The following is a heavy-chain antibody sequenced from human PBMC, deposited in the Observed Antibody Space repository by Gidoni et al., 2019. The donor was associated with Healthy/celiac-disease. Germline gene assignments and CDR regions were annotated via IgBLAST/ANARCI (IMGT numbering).Heavy chain of an antibody. CDR1: GGSVSSGSYY. CDR2: IYYSGST. CDR3: ARVSFQWELLRSDTGNWYFDL. V-gene: IGHV4-61*01. J-gene: IGHJ2*01. Sequence: QVQLQESGPGLVKPSETLSLTCTVSGGSVSSGSYYWSRIRQPPGKGLEWIGYIYYSGSTNYNPSLKSRVTISVDTSKNQFSLKLSSVTAADTAVYYCARVSFQWELLRSDTGNWYFDLWGRGTLVTVSS. D-gene: IGHD1-26*01.